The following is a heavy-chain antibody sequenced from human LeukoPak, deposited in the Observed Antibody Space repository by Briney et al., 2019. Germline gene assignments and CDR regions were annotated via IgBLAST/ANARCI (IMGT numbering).Heavy chain of an antibody. CDR2: SEGDDSTT. V-gene: IGHV3-74*03. Sequence: PGGSLRLSCAASGFTIGRYWMHWVRQAPGKGLVWVSRSEGDDSTTTYADSVKGRFTVSRDTAKNTLYLQMNSLRVEDTAVYYCAKLDWLDPWGQGTLVTVSP. CDR3: AKLDWLDP. J-gene: IGHJ5*02. CDR1: GFTIGRYW.